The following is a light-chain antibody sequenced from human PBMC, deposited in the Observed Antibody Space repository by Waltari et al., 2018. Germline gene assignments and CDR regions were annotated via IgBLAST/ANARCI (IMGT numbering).Light chain of an antibody. CDR3: AAWDDSLNGRWV. J-gene: IGLJ3*02. V-gene: IGLV1-44*01. CDR2: RND. Sequence: QSVLTQPPSVSGPPGQRVTISCSGSAPNLGNNLFNWYKQFPGKAPKLLIYRNDQRPSGAPDRFSCSKSGTSASLAISGLPSEDEADYYCAAWDDSLNGRWVFGGGTKVTFL. CDR1: APNLGNNL.